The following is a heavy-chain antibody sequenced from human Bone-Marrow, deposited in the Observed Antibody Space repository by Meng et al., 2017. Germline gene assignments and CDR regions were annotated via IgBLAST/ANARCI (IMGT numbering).Heavy chain of an antibody. CDR1: GFTFSSYG. D-gene: IGHD6-13*01. Sequence: GESLKISCSASGFTFSSYGMHWVRQAPGKGLGWVAVIWYDGSNKYYADSVKGRFTISRDNSKNTLYLQMNSLRAEDTAVYYCARDASSWYRHNWFDPWGQGTLVTVSS. V-gene: IGHV3-33*01. J-gene: IGHJ5*02. CDR2: IWYDGSNK. CDR3: ARDASSWYRHNWFDP.